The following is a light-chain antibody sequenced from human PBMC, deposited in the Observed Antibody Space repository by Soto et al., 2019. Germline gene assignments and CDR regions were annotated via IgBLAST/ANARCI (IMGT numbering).Light chain of an antibody. CDR3: QQSYSTAA. J-gene: IGKJ4*01. CDR2: AAS. Sequence: DIQMTQSPSSLSASVGDRVTITCRASQSISSYLNWYQQKPGKAPKLLIYAASSLRSGVPSRFSGSGSGTDFTLIISSLQPEAFPTYYCQQSYSTAAFGRGTKVEI. V-gene: IGKV1-39*01. CDR1: QSISSY.